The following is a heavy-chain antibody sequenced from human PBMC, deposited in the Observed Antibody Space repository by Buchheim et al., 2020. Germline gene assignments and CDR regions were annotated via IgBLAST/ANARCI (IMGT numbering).Heavy chain of an antibody. Sequence: EMQLVQSGGGLVQPGGSLRLSCVASGFSFGTYWMSWVRQAPGKGLEWVANIKHDGSEKSYVDSVKGRFTISRDNAQNSVNLELTSLRAEETAVYYCVREIREVDFIPGPSSYQYYYGMDVWGEGTT. D-gene: IGHD2-2*01. CDR1: GFSFGTYW. CDR2: IKHDGSEK. CDR3: VREIREVDFIPGPSSYQYYYGMDV. J-gene: IGHJ6*02. V-gene: IGHV3-7*01.